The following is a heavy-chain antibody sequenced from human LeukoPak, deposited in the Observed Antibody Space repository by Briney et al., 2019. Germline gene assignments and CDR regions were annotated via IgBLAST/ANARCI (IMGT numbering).Heavy chain of an antibody. J-gene: IGHJ6*03. D-gene: IGHD1-26*01. V-gene: IGHV3-33*01. CDR2: IWSDGNNK. CDR3: ARIATVGDEPDYYYYYMDV. CDR1: GFTFNNYA. Sequence: PGRALRLSCAASGFTFNNYAMHWVRQAPGKGLAWVALIWSDGNNKFYADTVKGRYTISRDNSKNTLYLQMNSLRADDTAVYYCARIATVGDEPDYYYYYMDVWGKGTTVTVSS.